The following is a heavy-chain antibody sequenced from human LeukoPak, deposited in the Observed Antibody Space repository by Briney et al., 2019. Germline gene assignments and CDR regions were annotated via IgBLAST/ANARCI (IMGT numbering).Heavy chain of an antibody. Sequence: SETLSLTCAVYGGSFSGYYWSWIRQPPGKGLEWIGEINHSGSTNHNPSLKSRVTISVDTSKNQFSLKLSSVTAADTAVYYCARERMDYYDSSGSLCLDYWGQGTLVTVSS. CDR3: ARERMDYYDSSGSLCLDY. CDR1: GGSFSGYY. J-gene: IGHJ4*02. D-gene: IGHD3-22*01. CDR2: INHSGST. V-gene: IGHV4-34*01.